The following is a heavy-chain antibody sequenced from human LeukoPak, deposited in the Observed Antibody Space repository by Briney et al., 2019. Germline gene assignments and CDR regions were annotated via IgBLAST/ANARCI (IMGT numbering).Heavy chain of an antibody. CDR3: ARSPLEMAAFDY. CDR1: GYTFTSYY. V-gene: IGHV1-46*01. Sequence: ASVKVSCKASGYTFTSYYMHWVRQAPGQGLEWMGIINPSGGSTSYAQKFQGRVTMTRDMSTSTVYMELSSLRSEDMAVYYCARSPLEMAAFDYWGQGTLVTVSS. CDR2: INPSGGST. J-gene: IGHJ4*02. D-gene: IGHD5-24*01.